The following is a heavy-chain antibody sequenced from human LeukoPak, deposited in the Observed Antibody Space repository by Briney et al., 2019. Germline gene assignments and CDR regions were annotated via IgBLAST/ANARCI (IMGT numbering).Heavy chain of an antibody. CDR2: INPSGGST. Sequence: GASVKVSCKASGYTFTSYYMHWVRQAPGQGLEWMGIINPSGGSTSYAQKLQGRVTMTTDTSTSTAYMELRSLRSDDTAVYYCARSYSSSSRGGFDYWGQGTLVTVSS. D-gene: IGHD6-6*01. CDR3: ARSYSSSSRGGFDY. V-gene: IGHV1-46*01. J-gene: IGHJ4*02. CDR1: GYTFTSYY.